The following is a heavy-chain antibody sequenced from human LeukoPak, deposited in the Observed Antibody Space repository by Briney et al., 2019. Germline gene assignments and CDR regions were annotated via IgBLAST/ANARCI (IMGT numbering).Heavy chain of an antibody. CDR2: IYFSGTT. CDR1: GGSISSNDHY. Sequence: SETLSLTCTVSGGSISSNDHYWSWIRRPPGKGLEWIGYIYFSGTTYYNPSLKSRVTISVDTSKNQFSLKLSSVTAADTAVYYCARIGFFDWLSGPPSPFDPWGQGTLVTVSS. CDR3: ARIGFFDWLSGPPSPFDP. J-gene: IGHJ5*02. D-gene: IGHD3-9*01. V-gene: IGHV4-30-4*02.